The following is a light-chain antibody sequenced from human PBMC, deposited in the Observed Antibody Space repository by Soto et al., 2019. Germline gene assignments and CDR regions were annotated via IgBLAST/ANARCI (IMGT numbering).Light chain of an antibody. V-gene: IGKV3D-15*01. Sequence: EIVLTQSPGTLSLSPGERATLSCRASQSVSSKLVWYQQKPGQAPRLLIYGASTRATGIPARFSGSGSGTEFTLTISSLQPDDFATYYCQHYNSYSEAFGQGTKVDIK. J-gene: IGKJ1*01. CDR1: QSVSSK. CDR2: GAS. CDR3: QHYNSYSEA.